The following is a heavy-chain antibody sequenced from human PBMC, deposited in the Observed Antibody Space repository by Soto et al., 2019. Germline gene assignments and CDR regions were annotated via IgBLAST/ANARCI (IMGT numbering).Heavy chain of an antibody. CDR2: LYYGRSA. V-gene: IGHV4-59*01. J-gene: IGHJ4*02. D-gene: IGHD3-22*01. CDR3: ASRSMAVVPEY. CDR1: GDSISSYY. Sequence: QVQLQESGPGLVKPSETLSLTCAVSGDSISSYYCMWIRQPPGKGLESICYLYYGRSANYNPSLKRRVTLSVDTSTNPCSLTLSSMPAADTAVYYCASRSMAVVPEYWGQGTLVTVSS.